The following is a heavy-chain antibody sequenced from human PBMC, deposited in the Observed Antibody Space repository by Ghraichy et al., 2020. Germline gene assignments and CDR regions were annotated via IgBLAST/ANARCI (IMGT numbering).Heavy chain of an antibody. Sequence: SETLSLTCAVYGGSFSGYYWSWIRQPPGKGLEWIGEINHSGSTNYNPSLKSRVTISVDTSKNQFSLKLSSVTAADTAVYYCARVSPRAGTSFGWFDPWGQGTLVTVSS. J-gene: IGHJ5*02. CDR1: GGSFSGYY. CDR2: INHSGST. CDR3: ARVSPRAGTSFGWFDP. D-gene: IGHD6-19*01. V-gene: IGHV4-34*01.